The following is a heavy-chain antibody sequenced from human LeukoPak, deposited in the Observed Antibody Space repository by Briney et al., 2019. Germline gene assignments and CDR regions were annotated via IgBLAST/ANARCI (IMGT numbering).Heavy chain of an antibody. V-gene: IGHV3-74*01. Sequence: PGGSLRLSCAASGFTFSSYWMHWVRQAPGKGLVWVSRINSDGSSTSYADSVKGRFTISRDNAKNTLYLQMNSLRAEDTAVYYCGRVAHDSSGYYFNDYWGQGTLVTVSS. CDR2: INSDGSST. CDR1: GFTFSSYW. CDR3: GRVAHDSSGYYFNDY. D-gene: IGHD3-22*01. J-gene: IGHJ4*02.